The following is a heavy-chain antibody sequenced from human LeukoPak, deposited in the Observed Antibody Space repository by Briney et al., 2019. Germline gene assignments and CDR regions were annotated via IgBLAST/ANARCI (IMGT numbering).Heavy chain of an antibody. D-gene: IGHD3-9*01. V-gene: IGHV4-30-2*01. CDR2: VYHSGST. Sequence: SETLSLTCAVSGGSISSGGYSWSWIRQPPGKGLEWIGYVYHSGSTYYNLSLKSRVTISVDRSKNQFSLKLSSVTAADTAVYYCARGDDILTGYYISKAFDIWGQGTMVTVSS. CDR3: ARGDDILTGYYISKAFDI. J-gene: IGHJ3*02. CDR1: GGSISSGGYS.